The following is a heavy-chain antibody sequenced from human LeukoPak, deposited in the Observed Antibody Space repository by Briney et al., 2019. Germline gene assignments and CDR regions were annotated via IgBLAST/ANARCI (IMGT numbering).Heavy chain of an antibody. D-gene: IGHD2-21*01. J-gene: IGHJ4*02. V-gene: IGHV4-34*01. Sequence: SETLSLTCAVYGGSFSGYYWSWIRQPPGKGLEWIGEINHSGSTNYNPSLKSRVTISVDTSKNQFSLQLNSVTPEDTAVYYCAREEAGAGGYSDYWGQGTLVTVSS. CDR1: GGSFSGYY. CDR2: INHSGST. CDR3: AREEAGAGGYSDY.